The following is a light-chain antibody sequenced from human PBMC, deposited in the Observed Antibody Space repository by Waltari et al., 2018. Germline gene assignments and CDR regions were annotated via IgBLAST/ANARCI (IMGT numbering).Light chain of an antibody. V-gene: IGLV3-21*04. CDR1: NNGSKS. J-gene: IGLJ3*02. CDR2: YDS. CDR3: QVWDSSSDHWV. Sequence: SYVLTQPPSVSVAPGKTATITCGGDNNGSKSVHWYRQKPGQAPEFVIYYDSDRPSGTPERFSGSNSGSTATLTISRVEAGEEADYYCQVWDSSSDHWVFGGGTKLTVL.